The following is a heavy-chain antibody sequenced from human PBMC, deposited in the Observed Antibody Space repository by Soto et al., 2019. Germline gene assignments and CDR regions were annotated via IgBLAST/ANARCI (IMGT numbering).Heavy chain of an antibody. CDR2: VSSTSSTI. J-gene: IGHJ4*01. V-gene: IGHV3-48*01. CDR3: ARGRAVTTPGPGLDY. CDR1: GFTLSSYS. Sequence: EVQLVESGGGLVQPGGSLRLSCAASGFTLSSYSMNWVRQPPGKGLEWVSYVSSTSSTIYYADSVKGRFTISRDNAMNAVYLQMNSLRAEDTALYYGARGRAVTTPGPGLDYWGQGTLVTVSS. D-gene: IGHD3-3*01.